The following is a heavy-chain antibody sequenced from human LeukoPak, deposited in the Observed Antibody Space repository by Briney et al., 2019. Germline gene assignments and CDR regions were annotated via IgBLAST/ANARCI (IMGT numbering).Heavy chain of an antibody. V-gene: IGHV1-24*01. CDR1: GYTLTELS. J-gene: IGHJ3*02. Sequence: ASVKVSCKVSGYTLTELSMHWVRQAPGKGLEWMGGFDPEDGETTYAQKFQGRVTMTEDTSTDTAYMELSSLRSENTAVYYCATDPGYCSSTSCYGGAFDIWGQGTMVTVSS. D-gene: IGHD2-2*01. CDR2: FDPEDGET. CDR3: ATDPGYCSSTSCYGGAFDI.